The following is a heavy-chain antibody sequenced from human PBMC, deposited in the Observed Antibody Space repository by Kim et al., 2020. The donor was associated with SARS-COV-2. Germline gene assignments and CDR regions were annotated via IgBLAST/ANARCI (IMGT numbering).Heavy chain of an antibody. CDR1: GFTFSSYG. J-gene: IGHJ6*02. CDR3: ARDQKGITIFGVVSPYGMDV. Sequence: GGSLRLSCAASGFTFSSYGMHWVRQAPGKGLEWVAVIWYDGSNKYYADSVKGRFTISRDNSKNTLYLQMNSLRAEDTAVYYCARDQKGITIFGVVSPYGMDVWGQGTTVTVSS. CDR2: IWYDGSNK. D-gene: IGHD3-3*01. V-gene: IGHV3-33*01.